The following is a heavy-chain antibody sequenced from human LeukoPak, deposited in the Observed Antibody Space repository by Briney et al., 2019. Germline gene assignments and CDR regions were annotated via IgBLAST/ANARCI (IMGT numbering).Heavy chain of an antibody. V-gene: IGHV3-11*04. CDR2: ISSSGSTI. J-gene: IGHJ4*02. CDR1: GFTFSDYY. D-gene: IGHD4-17*01. CDR3: ARTVTSFEPTPPYYFDY. Sequence: PGGSLRLSCAASGFTFSDYYMSWIRQAPGKGLEWVSYISSSGSTIYYADSVKGRFTISRDNAKNSLYLQMNSLRAEDTAVYYCARTVTSFEPTPPYYFDYWGQGTLVTVSS.